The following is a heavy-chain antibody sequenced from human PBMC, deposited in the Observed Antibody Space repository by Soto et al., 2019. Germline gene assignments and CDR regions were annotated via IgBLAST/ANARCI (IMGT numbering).Heavy chain of an antibody. Sequence: LRLSCAASGFTFSSYSMNWVRQAPGKGLEWVSYISSSSSTMYYADSVKGRFTISRDNAKNSLFLHMNSLRDEDTAVYYCARDSTDADSGSYSGDYWGQGTLVTVSS. CDR1: GFTFSSYS. CDR2: ISSSSSTM. CDR3: ARDSTDADSGSYSGDY. J-gene: IGHJ4*02. V-gene: IGHV3-48*02. D-gene: IGHD1-26*01.